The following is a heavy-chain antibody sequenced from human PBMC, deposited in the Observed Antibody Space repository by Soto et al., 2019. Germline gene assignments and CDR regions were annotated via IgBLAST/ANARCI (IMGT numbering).Heavy chain of an antibody. V-gene: IGHV1-46*01. D-gene: IGHD6-19*01. CDR1: GYTFTSYY. CDR2: INPSGGST. J-gene: IGHJ2*01. CDR3: ARDEIAVAATGRYWYFDL. Sequence: GASVKVSCKASGYTFTSYYMHWVRQAPGQGLEWMGIINPSGGSTSYAQKFQGRVTMTRDTSTSTVYMELSSLRSEDTAVYYCARDEIAVAATGRYWYFDLWGRGTLVTVSS.